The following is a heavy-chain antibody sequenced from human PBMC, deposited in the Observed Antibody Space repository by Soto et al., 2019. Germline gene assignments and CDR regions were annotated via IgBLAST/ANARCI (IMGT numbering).Heavy chain of an antibody. CDR1: GGSISSSSYY. D-gene: IGHD2-15*01. V-gene: IGHV4-39*01. Sequence: SETLSLTCTVSGGSISSSSYYWGWIRQPPGKGLEWIGSIYYSGSTYYNPSLKGRVTISVGTSKNQFSLKLSAVTVADTAVYYCARLGGDIVVVVAATFSGWFDPWGQGTLVTVSS. CDR2: IYYSGST. CDR3: ARLGGDIVVVVAATFSGWFDP. J-gene: IGHJ5*02.